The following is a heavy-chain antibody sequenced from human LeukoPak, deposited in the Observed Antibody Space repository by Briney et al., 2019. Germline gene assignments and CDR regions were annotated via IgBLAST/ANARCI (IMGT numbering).Heavy chain of an antibody. CDR3: ARLWRAAIDY. Sequence: SETLSLTCTVSGDSISSSSYYWGWIRQSPGKGLEWIGSIYYSGSTYYNPSLKSRVAISADTSKNQFSLKLTSVTAADTAVYYCARLWRAAIDYGGQGTLATVSS. D-gene: IGHD1-1*01. V-gene: IGHV4-39*01. J-gene: IGHJ4*02. CDR2: IYYSGST. CDR1: GDSISSSSYY.